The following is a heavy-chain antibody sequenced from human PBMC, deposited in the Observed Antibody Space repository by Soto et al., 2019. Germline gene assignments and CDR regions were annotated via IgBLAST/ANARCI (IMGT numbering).Heavy chain of an antibody. J-gene: IGHJ4*02. CDR2: IYYDGGNT. D-gene: IGHD4-17*01. CDR1: GFTFGAYG. V-gene: IGHV3-33*01. Sequence: QVQLVESGGGVVQPGRSLRLSCAASGFTFGAYGMHWLRQAPGKGLEWLALIYYDGGNTYYADSVKGRFTISRDNSKNTLYLQMNSLRVEDTAVYYCARVGVSVTSAYWGQGTLVTVSS. CDR3: ARVGVSVTSAY.